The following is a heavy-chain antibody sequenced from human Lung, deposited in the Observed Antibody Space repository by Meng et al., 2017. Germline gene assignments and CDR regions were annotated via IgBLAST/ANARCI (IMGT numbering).Heavy chain of an antibody. Sequence: VQLQESGPGLVKPSETLSLTCTVSGGSISTYYWSWIRQPPGKGLEWIGSIFYSGSTKYNPSFKSRVTISVDMSKNQFSLNLSSMTAADTAVYYCATTGAGTTDFWGQGTLVTVSS. CDR1: GGSISTYY. D-gene: IGHD1-7*01. CDR2: IFYSGST. CDR3: ATTGAGTTDF. V-gene: IGHV4-59*01. J-gene: IGHJ4*02.